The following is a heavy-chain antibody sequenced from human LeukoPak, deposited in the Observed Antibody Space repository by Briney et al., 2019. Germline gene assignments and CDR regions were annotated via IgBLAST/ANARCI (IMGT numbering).Heavy chain of an antibody. Sequence: PGGSLRLSCLASGFSLSNSDMGWVRQAPGKGLEWVSAISGSGGSTYYADSVKGRFTISRDNSKNTLYLQMNSLRAEDTAVYYCAKSLNFYGDYAPFDYWGQGTLVTVSS. CDR2: ISGSGGST. J-gene: IGHJ4*02. CDR1: GFSLSNSD. D-gene: IGHD4-17*01. V-gene: IGHV3-23*01. CDR3: AKSLNFYGDYAPFDY.